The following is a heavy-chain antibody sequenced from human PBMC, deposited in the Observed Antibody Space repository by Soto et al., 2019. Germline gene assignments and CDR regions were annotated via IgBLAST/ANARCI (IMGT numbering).Heavy chain of an antibody. V-gene: IGHV4-30-2*01. Sequence: SETLSLTCAVSGGSISSGGYSWSWIRQPPGKGLEWIGCIYHSGSTYYNPSLKGRVTTSLDKSKRQFSLKVTSMTAADTAVYYCARRDDCSNGVCFMNYFDSWRQGLLVTAPQ. CDR1: GGSISSGGYS. D-gene: IGHD2-8*01. J-gene: IGHJ4*02. CDR2: IYHSGST. CDR3: ARRDDCSNGVCFMNYFDS.